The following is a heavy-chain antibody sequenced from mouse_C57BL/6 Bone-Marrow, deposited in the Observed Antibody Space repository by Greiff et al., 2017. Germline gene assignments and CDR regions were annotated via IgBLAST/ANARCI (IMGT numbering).Heavy chain of an antibody. CDR3: ARGAY. Sequence: QVQLQQSGAVLVMPGASVKISCKASGYAFRSYWMNWVKQRPGKGLEWIGQIFPGDGDTNYNGKFKVKATLTADKSSSTAYMQLSSLTSEESAVYYCARGAYWGQGTLVTVSA. V-gene: IGHV1-80*01. CDR2: IFPGDGDT. J-gene: IGHJ3*01. CDR1: GYAFRSYW.